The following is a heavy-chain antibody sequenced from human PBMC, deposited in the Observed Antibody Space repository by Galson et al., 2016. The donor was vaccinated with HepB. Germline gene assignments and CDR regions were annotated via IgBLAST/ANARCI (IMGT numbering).Heavy chain of an antibody. D-gene: IGHD4-17*01. V-gene: IGHV3-23*01. CDR1: GFTFTTFA. J-gene: IGHJ6*02. CDR3: ARYYGDYDLKNYYYYGMDV. CDR2: ISGSGGST. Sequence: LRLSCAASGFTFTTFAMSWVRQVPGKGLEWVSTISGSGGSTYYADSVQGRFTISRDNSKNTLFLQMNSLRAEDTAVYYCARYYGDYDLKNYYYYGMDVWGLGTTVTVSS.